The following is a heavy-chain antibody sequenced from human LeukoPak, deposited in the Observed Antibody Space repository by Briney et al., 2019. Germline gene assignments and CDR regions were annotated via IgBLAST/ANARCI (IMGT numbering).Heavy chain of an antibody. V-gene: IGHV4-39*01. CDR2: VYYDGTS. D-gene: IGHD5-24*01. Sequence: SETLSLTCTVSGGSINSHSYYWGWIRQPPGKGLEWIGSVYYDGTSYSNPSLKTRVGVFVDTSRDQFFLDLDFVIAADTALYYCVRHISTNPGYFDSCGQGTLVSVSS. J-gene: IGHJ4*02. CDR1: GGSINSHSYY. CDR3: VRHISTNPGYFDS.